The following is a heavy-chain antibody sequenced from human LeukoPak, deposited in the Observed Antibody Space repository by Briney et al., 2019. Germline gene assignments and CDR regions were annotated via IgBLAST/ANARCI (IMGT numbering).Heavy chain of an antibody. CDR3: ARDMDYPVEYYYYYMDV. J-gene: IGHJ6*03. CDR2: VSGSGGST. V-gene: IGHV3-23*01. Sequence: PGGSLRLSCAASGFTFSNYAMSWVRQAPGKGLEWVSTVSGSGGSTMYADSVKGRFTISRDNSKNTVHLQMNSLRAEDTAVYYCARDMDYPVEYYYYYMDVWGKGTTVTVSS. CDR1: GFTFSNYA. D-gene: IGHD3/OR15-3a*01.